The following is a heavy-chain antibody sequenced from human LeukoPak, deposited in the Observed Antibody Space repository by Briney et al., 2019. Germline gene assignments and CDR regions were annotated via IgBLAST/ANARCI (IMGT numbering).Heavy chain of an antibody. CDR3: ARENHTSGWYFDY. V-gene: IGHV3-53*01. CDR1: GFTFGSNF. CDR2: IYGGGTT. D-gene: IGHD6-19*01. Sequence: GGSLRLSCAASGFTFGSNFMSWVRQAPGKGLEWVSVIYGGGTTYHADSVRGRFTISRDNSKNTLYLQMNSLRVEDTAVYYCARENHTSGWYFDYWGQGTLVAVSS. J-gene: IGHJ4*02.